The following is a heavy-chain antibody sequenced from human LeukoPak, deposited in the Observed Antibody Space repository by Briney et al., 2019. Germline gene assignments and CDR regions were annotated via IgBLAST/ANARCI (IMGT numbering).Heavy chain of an antibody. V-gene: IGHV3-72*01. Sequence: GGSLRLSCAVSGFTFSDHYMDWVRQAPGKGLEWVGRSRNRAKSYTTDYAASVKGRFTISRDDSKSTLYLQMNSLETVDTAVYYCSRDATGDHWGQGTLVSVSS. CDR2: SRNRAKSYTT. CDR1: GFTFSDHY. J-gene: IGHJ4*02. CDR3: SRDATGDH.